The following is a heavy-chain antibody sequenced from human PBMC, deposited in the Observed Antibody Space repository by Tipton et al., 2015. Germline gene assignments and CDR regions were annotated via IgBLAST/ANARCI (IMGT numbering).Heavy chain of an antibody. CDR2: IQYSGGT. CDR3: ARFMGYSYGPDNWFDP. D-gene: IGHD5-18*01. J-gene: IGHJ5*02. Sequence: TLSLTCTVSSDSINKYYWSWIRQPPGKELQWIGYIQYSGGTNYNPSLESRVSMSVDTSKTQFSLEMRPVTATDTAVYYCARFMGYSYGPDNWFDPWGQGTLVTVSS. CDR1: SDSINKYY. V-gene: IGHV4-59*01.